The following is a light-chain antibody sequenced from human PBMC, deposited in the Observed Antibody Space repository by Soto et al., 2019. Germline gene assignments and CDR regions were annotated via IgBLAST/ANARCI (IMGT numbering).Light chain of an antibody. CDR1: SSDVGGYNY. J-gene: IGLJ1*01. Sequence: QSVLTQPASVSGSPGQSIAISCTGTSSDVGGYNYVSWYQYHPGKAPKLIIFEVTNRPSGVSNRFSGSKSGNTASLTISGLQAEDEADYYCISYTSGSTPYVFGTGTKVTV. CDR3: ISYTSGSTPYV. CDR2: EVT. V-gene: IGLV2-14*01.